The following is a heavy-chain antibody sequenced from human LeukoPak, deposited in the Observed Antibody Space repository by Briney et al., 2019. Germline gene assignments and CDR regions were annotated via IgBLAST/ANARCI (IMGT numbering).Heavy chain of an antibody. D-gene: IGHD2-2*01. J-gene: IGHJ3*02. Sequence: GSLRLSCAASGFTFSDYTMSWVRQAPGKGLEWVSSITPRGDYIYYADSVKGRFTISRDNSKNTLYLQMNSLRAEDTAVYYCARMSSTSAKEAFDIWGQGTMVTVSS. CDR1: GFTFSDYT. CDR3: ARMSSTSAKEAFDI. CDR2: ITPRGDYI. V-gene: IGHV3-21*01.